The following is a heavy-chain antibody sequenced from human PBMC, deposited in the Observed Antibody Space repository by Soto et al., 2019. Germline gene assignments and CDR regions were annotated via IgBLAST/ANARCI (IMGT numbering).Heavy chain of an antibody. J-gene: IGHJ4*02. CDR1: GYTFTDYA. Sequence: VASVKVSCKASGYTFTDYAIHWVRQAPGQGLEWMGWINVGNGNTGYSRKFQGRVTNVRDMSASTAYIEVTSLTSEDTAIYYCARDGAHYTPLDHWGQGTLVTVSS. D-gene: IGHD2-15*01. CDR2: INVGNGNT. CDR3: ARDGAHYTPLDH. V-gene: IGHV1-3*01.